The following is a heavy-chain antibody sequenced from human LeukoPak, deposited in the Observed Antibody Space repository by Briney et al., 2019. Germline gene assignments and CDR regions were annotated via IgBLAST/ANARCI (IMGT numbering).Heavy chain of an antibody. V-gene: IGHV3-21*01. J-gene: IGHJ6*03. Sequence: GGSLRLSCAASGFTFSSYSMNWVRQAPGKGLEWVSSISSSSSYIYYADSVKGRFTISRDNAKNSLYLRMNSLRAEDTAVYYCARGGFNDCSGGSCYGSYYYYYMDVWGKGTTVTVSS. CDR2: ISSSSSYI. CDR1: GFTFSSYS. D-gene: IGHD2-15*01. CDR3: ARGGFNDCSGGSCYGSYYYYYMDV.